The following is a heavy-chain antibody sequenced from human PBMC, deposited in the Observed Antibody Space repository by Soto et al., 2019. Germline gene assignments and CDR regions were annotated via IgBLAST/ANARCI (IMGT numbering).Heavy chain of an antibody. V-gene: IGHV4-31*03. D-gene: IGHD1-26*01. CDR2: IYYSGST. J-gene: IGHJ3*01. CDR3: ATREAREYAFDV. Sequence: TLSLTCTVSGCSISSCGYYWSWIRQHPGKGLEWIGYIYYSGSTSYNPSLKSRVTISVDTSKNQFSLKLSSVTAADTAVYYCATREAREYAFDVGGQGTMVTVSS. CDR1: GCSISSCGYY.